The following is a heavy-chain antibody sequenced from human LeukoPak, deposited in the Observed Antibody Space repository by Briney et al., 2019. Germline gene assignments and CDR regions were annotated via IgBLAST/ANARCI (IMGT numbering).Heavy chain of an antibody. Sequence: GGSLRLSCIASGFTFCTFAMTWVRQAPGKGLEWISSMSSGSSYIYYADSVRGRFSISRDNAKNSLYLMMNNLRAEDTGIYYCARDRPTGASRVFVVQWGEGTPVTVSS. D-gene: IGHD3-3*01. J-gene: IGHJ4*02. CDR1: GFTFCTFA. CDR3: ARDRPTGASRVFVVQ. CDR2: MSSGSSYI. V-gene: IGHV3-21*06.